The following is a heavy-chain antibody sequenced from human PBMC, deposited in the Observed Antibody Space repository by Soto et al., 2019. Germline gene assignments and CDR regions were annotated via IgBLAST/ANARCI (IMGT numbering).Heavy chain of an antibody. CDR1: GFTFSSYA. CDR2: ISGSGGST. Sequence: LRRSCAASGFTFSSYAKSWIHQAPGTGLERVSAISGSGGSTYYADSVKGRFTISRDNSKNTLYLQMNSLRAEDTAVYYCAKERLGPTYYYGSGSYHFDYWGQRTLVTSPQ. CDR3: AKERLGPTYYYGSGSYHFDY. V-gene: IGHV3-23*01. D-gene: IGHD3-10*01. J-gene: IGHJ4*02.